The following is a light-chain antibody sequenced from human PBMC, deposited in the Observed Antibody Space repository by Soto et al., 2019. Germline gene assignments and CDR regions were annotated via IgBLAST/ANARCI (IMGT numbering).Light chain of an antibody. J-gene: IGKJ4*01. V-gene: IGKV1-33*01. CDR2: DAS. CDR3: QQCVQLPLT. CDR1: QDISNC. Sequence: DIQMTQSPSSLSASVGDRVTITCQASQDISNCLNWYQQKPGKAPKLLIYDASKLETGVPSRFSGSGSATDFTLTISSLQAEDIARYYCQQCVQLPLTFGGGTKVDI.